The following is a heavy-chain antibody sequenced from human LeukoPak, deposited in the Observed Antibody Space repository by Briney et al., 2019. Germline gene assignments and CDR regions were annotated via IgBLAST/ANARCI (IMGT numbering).Heavy chain of an antibody. V-gene: IGHV1-69*06. CDR3: ARGVVTAIPTPFDL. CDR1: GGTFSSYA. CDR2: IIPIFGTA. J-gene: IGHJ2*01. Sequence: ASVKVPCKASGGTFSSYAISWVRQAPGQGLEWMGGIIPIFGTANYAQKFQGRVTITADKSTSTAYMELSSLRSEDTAVYYCARGVVTAIPTPFDLWGRGTLVTVSS. D-gene: IGHD2-21*02.